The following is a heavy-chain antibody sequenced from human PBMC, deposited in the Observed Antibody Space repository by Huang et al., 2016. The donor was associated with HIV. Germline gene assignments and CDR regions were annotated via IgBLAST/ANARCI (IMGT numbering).Heavy chain of an antibody. CDR3: AHTYTYDRAFDI. Sequence: QITLKESGPTLVKPTQTLTLTCTFSGFSLSSSDVGVGWIRQPPGKALEWLALIYWNGDKRYSPSLKSRLTSTKDTSKNQVGLTMANMDPVDTATYFCAHTYTYDRAFDIWGQGTMVTVSS. J-gene: IGHJ3*02. D-gene: IGHD3-16*01. V-gene: IGHV2-5*01. CDR1: GFSLSSSDVG. CDR2: IYWNGDK.